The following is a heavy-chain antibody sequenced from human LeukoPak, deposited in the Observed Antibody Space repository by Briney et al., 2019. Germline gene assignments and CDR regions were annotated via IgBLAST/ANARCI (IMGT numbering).Heavy chain of an antibody. CDR1: GGTFSSYA. CDR3: ASPGYSSSWYSWAFRSYYYMGV. D-gene: IGHD6-13*01. J-gene: IGHJ6*03. CDR2: IIPIFGTA. Sequence: SVKVSCKASGGTFSSYAISWVRQAPGQGLEWMGGIIPIFGTANYAQKFQGRVTITTDESTSTAYMELSSLRSEDTAVYYCASPGYSSSWYSWAFRSYYYMGVWGKGTTVTVSS. V-gene: IGHV1-69*05.